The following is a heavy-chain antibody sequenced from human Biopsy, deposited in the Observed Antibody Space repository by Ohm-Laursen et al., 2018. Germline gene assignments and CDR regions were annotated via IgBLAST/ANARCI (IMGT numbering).Heavy chain of an antibody. CDR1: GFTFSTYW. CDR2: IKRDGSQS. V-gene: IGHV3-7*01. J-gene: IGHJ3*01. D-gene: IGHD2/OR15-2a*01. Sequence: SLRLSCAASGFTFSTYWMTWVRQAPGKGLEWVANIKRDGSQSNHADSVKGRFTTSRDNAKNSLYLQMNSLRAEDTAVYYCTRDTTYYAGTTYYDALDVWGQGTTVTVSS. CDR3: TRDTTYYAGTTYYDALDV.